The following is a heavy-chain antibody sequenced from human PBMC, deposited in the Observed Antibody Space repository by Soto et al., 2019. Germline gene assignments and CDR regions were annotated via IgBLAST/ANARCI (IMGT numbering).Heavy chain of an antibody. V-gene: IGHV3-7*05. CDR3: ARGRGRETDSPYNWFDL. CDR2: IKQDGGDK. J-gene: IGHJ5*02. Sequence: GGSLRLSCAVSGFTFSNYWMNWVRRAPGQGLEWVANIKQDGGDKYYVDSVKGRFTISRDNAKNSLYLQINTLRAEDTAIYFCARGRGRETDSPYNWFDLWGRGTLVNVS. D-gene: IGHD3-16*01. CDR1: GFTFSNYW.